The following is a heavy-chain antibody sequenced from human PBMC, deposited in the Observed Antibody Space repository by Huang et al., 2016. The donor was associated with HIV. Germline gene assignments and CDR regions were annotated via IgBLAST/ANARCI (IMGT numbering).Heavy chain of an antibody. CDR2: ISYDGTKK. V-gene: IGHV3-30-3*01. CDR3: ARDQWLGQYFDY. D-gene: IGHD6-19*01. Sequence: QVLLVESGGGVVQPGRSLELSCAASGFTFSNYAMYWVRQAPGSGLEWVAHISYDGTKKHYTDSVKCRFTISRDNSKNTQYLHMKNLKTEDTAVYHCARDQWLGQYFDYWGQGTLVTVSS. CDR1: GFTFSNYA. J-gene: IGHJ4*02.